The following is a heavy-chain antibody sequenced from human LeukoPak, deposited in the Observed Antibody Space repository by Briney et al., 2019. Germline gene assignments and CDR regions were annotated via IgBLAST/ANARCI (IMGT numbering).Heavy chain of an antibody. V-gene: IGHV3-23*01. D-gene: IGHD5-12*01. CDR3: AKDHATIPGGFYFDY. CDR2: ISGSGGST. J-gene: IGHJ4*02. Sequence: PGGSLRLSCAASGFTFSSYAMSWVRQAPGKGLEWVSAISGSGGSTYYADSVKGRFTISRGNSKNTLYLQMNSLRAEDTAVYYCAKDHATIPGGFYFDYWGQGTLVTVSS. CDR1: GFTFSSYA.